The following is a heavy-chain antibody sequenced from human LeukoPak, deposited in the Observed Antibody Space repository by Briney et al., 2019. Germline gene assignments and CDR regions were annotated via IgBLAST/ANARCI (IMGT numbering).Heavy chain of an antibody. V-gene: IGHV4-61*01. Sequence: SETLSLTCTVSGASVSSGSDYWSWIRQPPGKGLEWIGYIYYSGSTNYNPSLKSRVTISVDTSKNQISLKLSSVTAADTAVYYCARGVSYYDSSGYYNEYFQHWGQGTLVTVSS. CDR1: GASVSSGSDY. CDR3: ARGVSYYDSSGYYNEYFQH. CDR2: IYYSGST. D-gene: IGHD3-22*01. J-gene: IGHJ1*01.